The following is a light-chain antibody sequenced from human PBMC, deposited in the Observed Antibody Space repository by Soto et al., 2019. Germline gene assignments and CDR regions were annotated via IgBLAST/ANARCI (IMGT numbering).Light chain of an antibody. J-gene: IGKJ1*01. CDR3: QQSYSIPWT. CDR1: QSSAHY. Sequence: DIQMTQSPTSLSASVGDGVTITCRASQSSAHYLNWYQQKPGKAPRLLIYLTSNLQTGVPSRFSGSRSGTDFTLTISSLQPEDFATYYCQQSYSIPWTFGQGTKVDIK. CDR2: LTS. V-gene: IGKV1-39*01.